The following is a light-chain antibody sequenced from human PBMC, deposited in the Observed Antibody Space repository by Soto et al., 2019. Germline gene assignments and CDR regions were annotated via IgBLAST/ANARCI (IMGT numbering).Light chain of an antibody. V-gene: IGKV3-20*01. CDR1: QSVSSSY. CDR2: GAS. CDR3: QQYGSSPTWT. Sequence: EIVLTQSPGTLSLSPGERATLSCRASQSVSSSYLAWYQQKPGQAHRLLIYGASSRATGIPDRFSGSGSGTDFTLTISRLEPEDFAVYYCQQYGSSPTWTFGQGNKVEIK. J-gene: IGKJ1*01.